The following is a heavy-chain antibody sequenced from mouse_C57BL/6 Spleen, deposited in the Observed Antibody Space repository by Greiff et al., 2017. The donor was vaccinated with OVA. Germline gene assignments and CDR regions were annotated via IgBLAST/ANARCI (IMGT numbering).Heavy chain of an antibody. J-gene: IGHJ4*01. CDR1: GYTFTSYW. V-gene: IGHV1-50*01. D-gene: IGHD2-12*01. CDR2: IDPSDSYT. Sequence: VQLQQPGAELVKPGASVKLSCKASGYTFTSYWMQWVKQRPGQGLEWIGEIDPSDSYTNYNQKFKGKATLTVDTSSSTAYMQLSSLTSEDSAVYYCATQVTTRYYYAMDYWGQGTSVTVSS. CDR3: ATQVTTRYYYAMDY.